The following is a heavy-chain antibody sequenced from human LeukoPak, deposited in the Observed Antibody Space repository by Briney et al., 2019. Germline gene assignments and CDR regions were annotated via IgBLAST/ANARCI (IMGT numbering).Heavy chain of an antibody. Sequence: SGGSLRLSCAASGFTFSSYAMSWVRQAPGKGLEWVSAISGSGGSTYYADSVKGRFTVSRDNSKNTLYLQMNSLRAEDTAVYYCAKDQRYSGYGPGDYWGQGTLVTVSS. J-gene: IGHJ4*02. CDR1: GFTFSSYA. CDR3: AKDQRYSGYGPGDY. CDR2: ISGSGGST. D-gene: IGHD5-12*01. V-gene: IGHV3-23*01.